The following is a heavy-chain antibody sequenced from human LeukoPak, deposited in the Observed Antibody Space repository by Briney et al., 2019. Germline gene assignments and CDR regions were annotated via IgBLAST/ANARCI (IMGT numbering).Heavy chain of an antibody. CDR3: ARNFRDGYNNSFDY. V-gene: IGHV3-30*02. J-gene: IGHJ4*02. CDR1: GFTFSSYG. D-gene: IGHD5-24*01. CDR2: IRYDGSNK. Sequence: GGSLRLSCAASGFTFSSYGMHWVRQAPGKGLEWVAFIRYDGSNKYYADSVKGRFTISRDNSKNTLYLQMNSLRAEDTAVYYCARNFRDGYNNSFDYWGQGTLVTVSS.